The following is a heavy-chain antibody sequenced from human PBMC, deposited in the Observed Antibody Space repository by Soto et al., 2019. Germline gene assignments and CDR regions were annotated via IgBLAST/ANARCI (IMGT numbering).Heavy chain of an antibody. J-gene: IGHJ5*02. V-gene: IGHV3-33*01. CDR3: ARASFEYCSSTSCSSGFDT. CDR1: GFTFSSYG. CDR2: IWYDGSNK. Sequence: QVQLVESGGGVVQPGRSLRLSCAASGFTFSSYGMHWVRQAPGKGLEWVAVIWYDGSNKYYADSVKGRFTISRDNSKNTLYLQMNSLRAEDTAVYYCARASFEYCSSTSCSSGFDTWGQGTLVTVSS. D-gene: IGHD2-2*01.